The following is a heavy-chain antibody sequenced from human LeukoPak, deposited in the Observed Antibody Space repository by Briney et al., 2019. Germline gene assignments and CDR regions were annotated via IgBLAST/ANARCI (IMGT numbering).Heavy chain of an antibody. J-gene: IGHJ4*02. CDR1: GFTFNSYS. V-gene: IGHV3-48*04. CDR2: ISSSSGTI. Sequence: GGSLRLSCAASGFTFNSYSMNWVRQAPGKGLEWVSYISSSSGTIYYADSVKGRFTISRDNAKNSLYLQMNSLRAEDTAVYYCARAPYYSRVEYYFDYWGQGTLVTVSS. CDR3: ARAPYYSRVEYYFDY. D-gene: IGHD3-10*01.